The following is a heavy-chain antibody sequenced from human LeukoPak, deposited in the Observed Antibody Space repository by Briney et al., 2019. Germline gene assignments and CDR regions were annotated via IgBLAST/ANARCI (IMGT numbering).Heavy chain of an antibody. Sequence: GGSLRLSCTASGFTFGDYAMSWVRQAPGKGLEWVGFIRSKAYGGTTEYAASVKGRFTISRDDSKSIACLQMNSLKTEDTAVYYCLTFDYWGQGTLVTVSS. D-gene: IGHD3-9*01. CDR2: IRSKAYGGTT. V-gene: IGHV3-49*04. CDR1: GFTFGDYA. CDR3: LTFDY. J-gene: IGHJ4*02.